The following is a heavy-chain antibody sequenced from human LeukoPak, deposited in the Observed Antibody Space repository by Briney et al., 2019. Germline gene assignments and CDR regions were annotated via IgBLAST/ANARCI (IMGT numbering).Heavy chain of an antibody. CDR2: IYYTGNT. CDR1: GGSISSNY. J-gene: IGHJ4*02. Sequence: KPSETLSLTCAVSGGSISSNYWSWIRRPPGKGLEWIGYIYYTGNTNYNPSLKSRVTISVDTSKNQFSLKLTSVSGADTAVYYCARYKFCGSDCYSFDYWGQGTLVTVSS. D-gene: IGHD2-21*02. CDR3: ARYKFCGSDCYSFDY. V-gene: IGHV4-59*01.